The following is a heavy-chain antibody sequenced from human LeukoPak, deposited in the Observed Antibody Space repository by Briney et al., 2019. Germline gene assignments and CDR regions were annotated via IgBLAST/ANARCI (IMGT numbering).Heavy chain of an antibody. CDR1: TGSVSSGTYY. D-gene: IGHD3-22*01. J-gene: IGHJ3*02. V-gene: IGHV4-61*01. CDR3: AGAPRVTMIIVTPGAFDM. Sequence: SETLSLTCTVSTGSVSSGTYYWSWIRQPPGKGLEWIGYMYYNGSTNYNPSLKSRVTISVDASKKRFSLKLSSVTAADTAMYYCAGAPRVTMIIVTPGAFDMWGQGTMVTVSS. CDR2: MYYNGST.